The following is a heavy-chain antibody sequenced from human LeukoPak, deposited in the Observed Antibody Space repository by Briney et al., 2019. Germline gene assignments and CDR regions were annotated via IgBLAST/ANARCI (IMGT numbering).Heavy chain of an antibody. CDR3: ARDLYYLKHDSSGYYHDAFDL. D-gene: IGHD3-22*01. CDR1: GFIFDDYA. CDR2: INLNGGST. Sequence: GGSLRLSCAASGFIFDDYAMGWVRQAPGKGLEWVSGINLNGGSTGYADSVKGRFSISRDTARNSLYLQMNSLRADDTALYYCARDLYYLKHDSSGYYHDAFDLWGQGTMVTVSS. V-gene: IGHV3-20*04. J-gene: IGHJ3*01.